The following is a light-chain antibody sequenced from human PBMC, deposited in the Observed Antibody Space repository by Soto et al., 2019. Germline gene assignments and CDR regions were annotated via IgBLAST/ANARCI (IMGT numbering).Light chain of an antibody. CDR1: QSVSSN. V-gene: IGKV3-15*01. CDR3: QQYNNWAPWT. Sequence: EIVMTQSPATLSVSPGERATLSCRASQSVSSNLAWYQQKPGQAPRLLIHGASTRATGIPARFSGSGSGTEFTLTISSLQSEDFAVYYCQQYNNWAPWTFGQGTKVEIK. CDR2: GAS. J-gene: IGKJ1*01.